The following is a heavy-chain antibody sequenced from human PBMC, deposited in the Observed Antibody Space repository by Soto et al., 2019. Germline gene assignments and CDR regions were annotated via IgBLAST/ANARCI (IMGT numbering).Heavy chain of an antibody. J-gene: IGHJ3*02. CDR1: GFTFDDYA. CDR2: ISWNSGSI. D-gene: IGHD3-10*01. Sequence: GGSLRLSCAASGFTFDDYAMHWVRQAPGKGLEWVSGISWNSGSIGYADSVKGRFTISRDNAKYSLYLQMNSLRAEDTALYYCAKDIGRWGRGAFDIWGQGTMVTVSS. CDR3: AKDIGRWGRGAFDI. V-gene: IGHV3-9*01.